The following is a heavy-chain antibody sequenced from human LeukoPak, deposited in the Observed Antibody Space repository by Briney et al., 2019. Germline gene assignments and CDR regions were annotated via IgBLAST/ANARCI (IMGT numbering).Heavy chain of an antibody. Sequence: ASVKVSCKASGYTFTSYYMHWVRQAPGQGLEWMGIINPSGGSTSYAQKLQGRVTMTTDTSTSTAYMELRSLRSDDTAVYYCARDLHTYYYDSSGYYPDYWGQGTLVTVSS. CDR3: ARDLHTYYYDSSGYYPDY. CDR2: INPSGGST. J-gene: IGHJ4*02. CDR1: GYTFTSYY. D-gene: IGHD3-22*01. V-gene: IGHV1-46*01.